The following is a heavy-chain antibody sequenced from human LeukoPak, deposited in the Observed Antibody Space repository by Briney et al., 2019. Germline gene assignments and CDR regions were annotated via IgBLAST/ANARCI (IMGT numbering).Heavy chain of an antibody. V-gene: IGHV3-11*01. J-gene: IGHJ4*02. CDR1: EFTLNDYY. Sequence: GGSLRLSCAVSEFTLNDYYMSWIRQAPGKGVEWVSDIGGSDSIVAYADSVKGRFSISRDFAKNSLYLQMNSLRAEDTAVYYCAREKVAGTFDSWGQGALVTVSS. D-gene: IGHD6-19*01. CDR2: IGGSDSIV. CDR3: AREKVAGTFDS.